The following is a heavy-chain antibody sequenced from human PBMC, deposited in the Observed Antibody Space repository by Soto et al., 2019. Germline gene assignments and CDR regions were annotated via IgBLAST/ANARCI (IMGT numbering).Heavy chain of an antibody. CDR3: ARVSGPRSY. J-gene: IGHJ4*02. CDR1: GGSISSYY. Sequence: TSETLSLTCTVSGGSISSYYWSWIRQPPGKGLEWIGYIYYSGSTNYNPSLKSRVTISVDTSKNQFSLKLSSVTAADTAVYYCARVSGPRSYWGQGTLVTVSS. CDR2: IYYSGST. V-gene: IGHV4-59*01.